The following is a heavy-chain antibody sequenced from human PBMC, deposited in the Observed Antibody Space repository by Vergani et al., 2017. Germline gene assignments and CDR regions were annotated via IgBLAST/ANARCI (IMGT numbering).Heavy chain of an antibody. V-gene: IGHV4-61*02. CDR3: ARARGIRVGTWFDP. CDR1: GGSLSSGSYY. J-gene: IGHJ5*02. D-gene: IGHD3-16*01. Sequence: QVQLQESGPGLVKPSQTLSLTCTVSGGSLSSGSYYWSWLRQPAGKGLEWIGRIYTSGGTNYNPSLKSRVTISVDTSKNQFSLKLSSVTAADTAVYYCARARGIRVGTWFDPWGQGTLVTVSS. CDR2: IYTSGGT.